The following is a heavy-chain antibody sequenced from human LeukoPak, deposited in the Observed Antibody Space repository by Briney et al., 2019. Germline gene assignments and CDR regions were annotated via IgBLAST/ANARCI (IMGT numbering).Heavy chain of an antibody. CDR1: GFTFSSYW. D-gene: IGHD3-10*01. V-gene: IGHV3-74*01. CDR3: ARDLHMVPFLHDAFDI. J-gene: IGHJ3*02. Sequence: GGSLRLSCAASGFTFSSYWMHWVRQAPGKGLVWVSRITSDGSSTSDADSVKGRFTISRDNSKNTLYLQMNSLRAEDTAVYYCARDLHMVPFLHDAFDIWGQGTMVTVSS. CDR2: ITSDGSST.